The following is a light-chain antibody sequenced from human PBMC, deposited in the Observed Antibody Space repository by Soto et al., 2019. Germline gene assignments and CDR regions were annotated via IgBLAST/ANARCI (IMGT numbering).Light chain of an antibody. V-gene: IGKV3-20*01. CDR3: QQYETSPIT. Sequence: QSPGTLSLSPGATATLSCRASQSIGSYSAWYQQKPGQAPRLLIYGASSRVLGIPDRFSGSGSGTDFTLTITRLEPEDFAVYYCQQYETSPITFGQGTRLEIK. CDR1: QSIGSY. CDR2: GAS. J-gene: IGKJ5*01.